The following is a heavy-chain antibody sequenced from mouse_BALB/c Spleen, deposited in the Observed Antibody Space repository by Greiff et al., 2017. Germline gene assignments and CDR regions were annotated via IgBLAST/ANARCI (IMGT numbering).Heavy chain of an antibody. V-gene: IGHV7-3*02. CDR1: GFTFTDYY. CDR2: IRNKANGYTT. CDR3: ARAYGNYWYFDV. J-gene: IGHJ1*01. D-gene: IGHD2-1*01. Sequence: EVKVEESGGGLVQPGGSLRLSCATSGFTFTDYYMSWVRQPPGKALEWLGFIRNKANGYTTEYSASVKGRFTISRDNSQSILYLQMNTLRAEDSATYYCARAYGNYWYFDVWGAGTTVTVSS.